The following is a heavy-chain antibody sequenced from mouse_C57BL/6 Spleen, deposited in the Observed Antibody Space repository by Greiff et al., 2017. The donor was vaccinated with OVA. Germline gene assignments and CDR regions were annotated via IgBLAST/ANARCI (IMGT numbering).Heavy chain of an antibody. Sequence: EVKLVESGEGLVKPGGSLKLSCAASGFTFSSYAMSWVRQTPEKRLEWVAYISSGGDYIYYADTVKGRFTISRDNARNTLYLQMSSLKSEDTAMYYCTRDRGYYDGSREWYFDVWGTGTTVTVSS. D-gene: IGHD1-1*01. CDR2: ISSGGDYI. V-gene: IGHV5-9-1*02. J-gene: IGHJ1*03. CDR3: TRDRGYYDGSREWYFDV. CDR1: GFTFSSYA.